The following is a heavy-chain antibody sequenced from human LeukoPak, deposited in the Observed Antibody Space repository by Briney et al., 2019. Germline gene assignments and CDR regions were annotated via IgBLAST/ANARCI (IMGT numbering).Heavy chain of an antibody. V-gene: IGHV3-48*03. CDR1: GFTFSSYE. Sequence: QPGGSLRLSCAASGFTFSSYEMNWVRQAPGKGLEWVSYILSSGKTIYYADSVKGRFTISRDNAKNSLYLQMNSLRAEDTAVYYCAREGWNDYLDYWGQGSLVTVSS. CDR3: AREGWNDYLDY. D-gene: IGHD1-1*01. CDR2: ILSSGKTI. J-gene: IGHJ4*02.